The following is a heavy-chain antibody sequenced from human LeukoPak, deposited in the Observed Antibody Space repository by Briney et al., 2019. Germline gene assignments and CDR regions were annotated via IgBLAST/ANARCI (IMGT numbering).Heavy chain of an antibody. CDR3: ARGHAGGVLPYY. CDR2: ISYDWCNK. CDR1: GFIYRRYS. D-gene: IGHD4/OR15-4a*01. Sequence: GWAVSLSRAASGFIYRRYSLHWVRQPPARGLEGVAVISYDWCNKYYADSPKGRFTNSRENSKNTLYLQMNSLRAEDTAVYYCARGHAGGVLPYYWGQGNLVTVSS. V-gene: IGHV3-30-3*01. J-gene: IGHJ4*02.